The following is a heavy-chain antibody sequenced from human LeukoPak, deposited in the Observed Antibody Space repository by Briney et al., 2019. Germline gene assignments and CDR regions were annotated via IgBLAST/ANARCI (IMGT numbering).Heavy chain of an antibody. D-gene: IGHD3-16*02. J-gene: IGHJ2*01. CDR2: INPNTGGT. Sequence: ASVKVSCKTSGYRFTGFYIHWVRQAPGQGLEWMGWINPNTGGTNFAQKFQGRVTMTRDASTSTVYMELSGLRSEDTALYYCATAGGIIEFFDFWGRGTLVTVSS. V-gene: IGHV1-2*02. CDR1: GYRFTGFY. CDR3: ATAGGIIEFFDF.